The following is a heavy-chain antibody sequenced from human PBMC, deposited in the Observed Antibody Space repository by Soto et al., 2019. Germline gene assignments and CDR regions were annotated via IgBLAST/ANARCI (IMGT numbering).Heavy chain of an antibody. J-gene: IGHJ2*01. V-gene: IGHV3-21*05. CDR2: ISSSSSYI. CDR1: GFTFSSYG. D-gene: IGHD2-21*02. CDR3: ASPMGAYCGGDCPPLGWYFDL. Sequence: GSLRLSCAASGFTFSSYGMNWVRQAPGKGLEWVSYISSSSSYIYYADSVKGRFTISRDNAKNSLYLQMNSLRAEDTAVYYCASPMGAYCGGDCPPLGWYFDLWGRGTLVTVSS.